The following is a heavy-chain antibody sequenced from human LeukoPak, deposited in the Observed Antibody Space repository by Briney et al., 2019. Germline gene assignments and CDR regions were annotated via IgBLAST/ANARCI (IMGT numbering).Heavy chain of an antibody. J-gene: IGHJ4*02. V-gene: IGHV4-39*01. D-gene: IGHD3-16*01. Sequence: PSETLSPTCTVSGGSISSSSYYWGWVRQPPGKGLEWIGSIYYSGSTYYNSALNSRLTISVDTSKNQFSLNLASVTAADTAVYYCASHRHNGGHHFWGQGTLVTVSS. CDR2: IYYSGST. CDR1: GGSISSSSYY. CDR3: ASHRHNGGHHF.